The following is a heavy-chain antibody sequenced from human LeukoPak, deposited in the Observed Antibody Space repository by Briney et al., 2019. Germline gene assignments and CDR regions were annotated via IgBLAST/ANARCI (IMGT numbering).Heavy chain of an antibody. CDR3: ARTVDSSGFSCFQH. V-gene: IGHV4-34*01. CDR1: GGSFSGYY. Sequence: ASETLSLTCAVYGGSFSGYYWTWTRQTPGKGLEWIGEINQSGTTNYSPSLKSRVTISVDTSKNQFSLKLNSVTAADTAVYYCARTVDSSGFSCFQHWGQGTLVTVSS. CDR2: INQSGTT. D-gene: IGHD3-22*01. J-gene: IGHJ1*01.